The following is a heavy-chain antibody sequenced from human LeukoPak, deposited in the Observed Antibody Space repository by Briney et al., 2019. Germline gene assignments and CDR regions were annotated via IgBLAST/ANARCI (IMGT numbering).Heavy chain of an antibody. D-gene: IGHD6-13*01. J-gene: IGHJ4*02. V-gene: IGHV3-20*04. CDR3: ARDLRRVRAAAGTDY. Sequence: GGSLRLSCAASGFTFDDYGMSWVRQAPGKGLEWVSGINWNGGSTGYADSVKGRFTISRDNAKNSLYLQMNSLRAEDTAVYYCARDLRRVRAAAGTDYWGQGTLVTVSS. CDR1: GFTFDDYG. CDR2: INWNGGST.